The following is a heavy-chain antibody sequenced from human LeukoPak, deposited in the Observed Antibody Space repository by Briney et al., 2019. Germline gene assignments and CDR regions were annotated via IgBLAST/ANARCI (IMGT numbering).Heavy chain of an antibody. CDR1: GFTFSSYG. CDR3: ARDYRYYFDY. D-gene: IGHD3-16*02. Sequence: GGSLRLSCAASGFTFSSYGMHWVRQAPGKGLEWVAVISYDGSNKYYADSVKGRFTISRDNSKNTLYLQMNSLRAEDTAVYYCARDYRYYFDYWGQGTLVTVSS. J-gene: IGHJ4*02. V-gene: IGHV3-30*03. CDR2: ISYDGSNK.